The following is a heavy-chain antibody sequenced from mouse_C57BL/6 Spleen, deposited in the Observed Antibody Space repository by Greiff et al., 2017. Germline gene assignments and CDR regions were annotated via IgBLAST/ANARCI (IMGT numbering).Heavy chain of an antibody. CDR1: GYTFTSYW. J-gene: IGHJ2*01. D-gene: IGHD2-4*01. CDR2: IYPGSGST. V-gene: IGHV1-55*01. Sequence: VQLLQPGAELVKPGASVKMSCTASGYTFTSYWITWVKQRPGQGLEWIGDIYPGSGSTNYNEKFKSKATLTVDTSSSTAYLQLSSLTSEDSAVYYCAREKDDYERGYYFDYWGPVTTLTVSS. CDR3: AREKDDYERGYYFDY.